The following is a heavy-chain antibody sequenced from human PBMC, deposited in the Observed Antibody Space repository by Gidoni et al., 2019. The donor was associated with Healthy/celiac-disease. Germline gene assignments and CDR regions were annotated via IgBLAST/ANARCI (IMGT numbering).Heavy chain of an antibody. CDR2: IYYSGST. V-gene: IGHV4-31*03. Sequence: QVQLQEPGPGLVKPSQTLSTTCTVYGGSISSGGYYWSWIRQHPGKGLEWIGYIYYSGSTYYNPSLKSRVTISVDTSKNQFSLKLSSVTAADTAVYYCARVGGVRWSVLNGAFDIWGQGTMVTVSS. D-gene: IGHD4-17*01. J-gene: IGHJ3*02. CDR1: GGSISSGGYY. CDR3: ARVGGVRWSVLNGAFDI.